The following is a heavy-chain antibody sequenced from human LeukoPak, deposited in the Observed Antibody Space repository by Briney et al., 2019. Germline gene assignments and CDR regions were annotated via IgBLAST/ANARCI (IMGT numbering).Heavy chain of an antibody. CDR3: ARDGLGTAVDY. D-gene: IGHD6-13*01. Sequence: ASVKVSCKASGYIFTTYAISWVRQAPGQGLEWMGWISVYNGDTNYAQNLQGRVTMTTDTSTSTAYMELRGLRSDDTAVYYCARDGLGTAVDYWGQGTLVSVSS. CDR1: GYIFTTYA. CDR2: ISVYNGDT. V-gene: IGHV1-18*01. J-gene: IGHJ4*02.